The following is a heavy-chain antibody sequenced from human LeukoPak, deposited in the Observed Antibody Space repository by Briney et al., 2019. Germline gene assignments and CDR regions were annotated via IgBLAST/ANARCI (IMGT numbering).Heavy chain of an antibody. J-gene: IGHJ4*02. Sequence: SETLSLTCTVSGVSIRSGDYYWGWIRQSPGKGLEWIGSMSSGGSTFYNPSLKSRVTIPVDTSNDQFSLILSSVTAADTAVYFCATLLSSSYYFDYWGQGTLVTVSS. D-gene: IGHD3-10*02. CDR1: GVSIRSGDYY. CDR3: ATLLSSSYYFDY. CDR2: MSSGGST. V-gene: IGHV4-39*07.